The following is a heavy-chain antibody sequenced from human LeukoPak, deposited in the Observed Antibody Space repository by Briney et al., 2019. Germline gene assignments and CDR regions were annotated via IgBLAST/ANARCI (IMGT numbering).Heavy chain of an antibody. D-gene: IGHD3-16*02. J-gene: IGHJ6*03. CDR3: ARDPMTYYDYVWGSYPDYMDV. CDR1: GFTFSSYS. CDR2: ISSSSSTI. Sequence: GGSLRLSCAASGFTFSSYSMNWVRQAPGKGLEWVSYISSSSSTIYYADSVKGRFTISRDHAKNSLYLQMNSLRAEDTAVYYCARDPMTYYDYVWGSYPDYMDVWGKGTTVTVSS. V-gene: IGHV3-48*04.